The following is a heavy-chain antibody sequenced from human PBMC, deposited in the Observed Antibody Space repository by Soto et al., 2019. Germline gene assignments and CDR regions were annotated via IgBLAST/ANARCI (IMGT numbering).Heavy chain of an antibody. D-gene: IGHD6-19*01. CDR3: ARSIVKLGEYFIAVAGTSFDWFDP. J-gene: IGHJ5*02. CDR2: INPSGGST. CDR1: GYTFTSYY. Sequence: ASVKVSCKASGYTFTSYYMHWVRQAPGQGLEWMGIINPSGGSTSYAQKFQGRVTMTRDTSTSTVYMELSILRSEDTAVYYCARSIVKLGEYFIAVAGTSFDWFDPWGQGTLVTVSS. V-gene: IGHV1-46*03.